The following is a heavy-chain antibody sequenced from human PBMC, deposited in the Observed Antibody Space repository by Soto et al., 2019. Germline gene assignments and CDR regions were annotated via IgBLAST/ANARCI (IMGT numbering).Heavy chain of an antibody. Sequence: SETLSLTCGFSCGTVGSSHWWSWVRQSPGRGLEWIGNVYHTGDTNFNPSLQSRVTFSVDKSNNQFSLRLTSVTAADTAVYFCAREIVTAGGNNYFDPWGPGTLVTVSS. J-gene: IGHJ5*02. CDR2: VYHTGDT. D-gene: IGHD2-21*02. V-gene: IGHV4-4*02. CDR3: AREIVTAGGNNYFDP. CDR1: CGTVGSSHW.